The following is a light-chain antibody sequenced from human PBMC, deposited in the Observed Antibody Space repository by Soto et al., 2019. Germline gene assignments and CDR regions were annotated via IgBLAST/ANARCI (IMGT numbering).Light chain of an antibody. CDR3: QQYGSSPRT. J-gene: IGKJ4*01. CDR2: DTS. Sequence: EIVLTQSPGTLSLSPGERATLSCRASQSVSSSYLAWYQQKPGQAPRLLIYDTSSMATGIPDRFSGSGSGTDFTLTISRLEPEDFAVYYCQQYGSSPRTFGGGTKVEIK. CDR1: QSVSSSY. V-gene: IGKV3-20*01.